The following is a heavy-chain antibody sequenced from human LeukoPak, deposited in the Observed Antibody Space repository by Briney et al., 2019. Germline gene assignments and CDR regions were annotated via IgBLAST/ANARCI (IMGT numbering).Heavy chain of an antibody. CDR2: IYHTGST. Sequence: SETLFLTCNVSGGSLSSHYWSWVRQSPEKGLEWIGQIYHTGSTHYNPSLRSRFAISVDTAKNKLFLNVKSVTAADTAVYYCAREGRWGMKYYFDFWGQGTLVIVSS. V-gene: IGHV4-59*11. J-gene: IGHJ4*02. CDR1: GGSLSSHY. CDR3: AREGRWGMKYYFDF. D-gene: IGHD4-23*01.